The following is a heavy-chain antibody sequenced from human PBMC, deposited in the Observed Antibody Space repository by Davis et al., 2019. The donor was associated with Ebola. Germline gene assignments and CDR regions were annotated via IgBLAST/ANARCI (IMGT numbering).Heavy chain of an antibody. CDR2: ISSSGSTI. CDR1: GFTFSSYS. V-gene: IGHV3-48*04. D-gene: IGHD5-24*01. J-gene: IGHJ4*02. CDR3: ARREMATIDY. Sequence: GGSLRLSCAASGFTFSSYSMNWVRQAPGKGLEWVSYISSSGSTIYYADSVKGRFTISRDNAKNSLYLQMNSLRAEDTAVYYCARREMATIDYWGQGTLVTVSS.